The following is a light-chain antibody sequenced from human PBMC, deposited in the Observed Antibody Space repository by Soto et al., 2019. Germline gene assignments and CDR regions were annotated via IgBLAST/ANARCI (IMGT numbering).Light chain of an antibody. CDR2: DAS. Sequence: DIQMTQSPSSLSASVGDRVTITCQASQDIDNYLNWYQQKLGKAPKLLVFDASNLETGVPSRFSGSASGTEFTLTISSLQTEDFATYYCQQYQSLPLTFGGGTKVQIK. CDR3: QQYQSLPLT. CDR1: QDIDNY. V-gene: IGKV1-33*01. J-gene: IGKJ4*01.